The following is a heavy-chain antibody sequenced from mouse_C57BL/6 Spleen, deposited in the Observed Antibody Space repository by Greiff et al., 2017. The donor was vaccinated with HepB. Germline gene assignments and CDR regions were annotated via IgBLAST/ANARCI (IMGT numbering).Heavy chain of an antibody. CDR3: TRDDWDVQFAY. CDR2: ISSGGDYI. J-gene: IGHJ3*01. V-gene: IGHV5-9-1*02. Sequence: EVQGVESGEGLVKPGGSLKLSCAASGFTFSSYAMPWVRQTPEKRLEWVAYISSGGDYIYYADTVKGRFTISRDNARNTLYLQMSSLKSEDTAVYYCTRDDWDVQFAYWGQGTLVTVSA. CDR1: GFTFSSYA. D-gene: IGHD4-1*01.